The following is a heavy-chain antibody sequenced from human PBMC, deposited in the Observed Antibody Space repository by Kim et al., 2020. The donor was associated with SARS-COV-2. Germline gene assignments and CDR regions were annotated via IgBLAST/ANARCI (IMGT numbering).Heavy chain of an antibody. Sequence: GGSLRLSCAASGFTFSSYGMHWVRQAPGKGLEWVAVISYDGSNKYYADSVKGRFTISRDNSKNTLYLQMNSLRAEDTAVYYCALPYSSSWCLDYWGQGTL. CDR1: GFTFSSYG. CDR2: ISYDGSNK. D-gene: IGHD6-13*01. CDR3: ALPYSSSWCLDY. V-gene: IGHV3-30*03. J-gene: IGHJ4*02.